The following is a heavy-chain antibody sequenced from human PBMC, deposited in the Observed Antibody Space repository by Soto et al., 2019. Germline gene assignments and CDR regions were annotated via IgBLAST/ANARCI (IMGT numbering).Heavy chain of an antibody. CDR2: INAGNGNT. D-gene: IGHD3-10*01. CDR3: AGSGDFNLGFDY. CDR1: GYTFTSYA. J-gene: IGHJ4*02. V-gene: IGHV1-3*01. Sequence: GASVKVSCKASGYTFTSYAMHWVRQAPGQRLEWMGWINAGNGNTKYSQKFQGRVTITRDTSASTAYMELSSLRSEDTAVYYCAGSGDFNLGFDYWGQGTLVTVSS.